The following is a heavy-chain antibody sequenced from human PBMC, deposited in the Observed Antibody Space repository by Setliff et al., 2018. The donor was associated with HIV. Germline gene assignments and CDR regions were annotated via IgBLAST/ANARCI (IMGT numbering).Heavy chain of an antibody. V-gene: IGHV4-39*01. CDR2: IYHTGST. J-gene: IGHJ4*02. D-gene: IGHD3-3*01. Sequence: SETLSLTCTVSGGSINSTSYYWGWIRQPPGNGLEWIGSIYHTGSTYYKPSLKSRVTISVDTSKNQFSLRLSSVAAGDTAVYYCARSIVPAASGYYYFEYWGQGTLVTVPQ. CDR1: GGSINSTSYY. CDR3: ARSIVPAASGYYYFEY.